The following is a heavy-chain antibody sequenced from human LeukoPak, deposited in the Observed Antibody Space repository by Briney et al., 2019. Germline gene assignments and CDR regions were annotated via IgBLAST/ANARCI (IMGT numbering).Heavy chain of an antibody. J-gene: IGHJ4*02. V-gene: IGHV4-34*01. CDR3: ARLTYSYGSDY. D-gene: IGHD5-18*01. Sequence: KPSETLSLTCAVYGGSFSGYYWSWIRQPPGKGLEWIGEINHSGSTNYNPSLKSRVTISVDTSKNQFSLKLSSVTAADTAVYYCARLTYSYGSDYWGQGTLVTVSS. CDR1: GGSFSGYY. CDR2: INHSGST.